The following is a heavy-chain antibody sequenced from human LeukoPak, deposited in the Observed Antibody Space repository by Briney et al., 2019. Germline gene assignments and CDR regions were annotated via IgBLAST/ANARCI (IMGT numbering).Heavy chain of an antibody. D-gene: IGHD2-2*02. J-gene: IGHJ4*02. CDR1: GFTFSSYW. CDR3: ARAIPSPSDY. CDR2: INSDGSST. Sequence: GSLRLSCAASGFTFSSYWMHWVRQAPGKGLLWVSRINSDGSSTSYADSVRGRFTISRDNAKNTLYLQMNSLRAEDTAVYYCARAIPSPSDYWGQGTLVTVSS. V-gene: IGHV3-74*01.